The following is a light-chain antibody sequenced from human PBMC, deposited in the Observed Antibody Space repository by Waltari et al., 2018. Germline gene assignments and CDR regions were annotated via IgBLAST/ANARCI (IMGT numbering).Light chain of an antibody. V-gene: IGLV2-14*01. CDR1: SSDIGNYNY. J-gene: IGLJ1*01. CDR2: GVS. CDR3: SSYTNRATLRV. Sequence: QSALAQPASVSGSPGQSIAISCTGTSSDIGNYNYVSWYQQHPGKAPKLILYGVSDRRSGVPRRFSGSKTGNKATLTISGLQADDEADYYCSSYTNRATLRVFGTGTKVTVL.